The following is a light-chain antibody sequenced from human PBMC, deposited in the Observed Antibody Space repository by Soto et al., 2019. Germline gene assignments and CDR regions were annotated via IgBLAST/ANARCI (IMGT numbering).Light chain of an antibody. CDR2: RTS. CDR3: QQYDSSPRT. J-gene: IGKJ1*01. CDR1: QSVSSSY. V-gene: IGKV3-20*01. Sequence: ESVLTQSPGTLSLSPGERATLSCMASQSVSSSYLAWYQQKPGQAPRLLIYRTSNRATGIPDRFSGSGSGTDFTLTISRLEPEDFAVYWCQQYDSSPRTFGQGTKVDIK.